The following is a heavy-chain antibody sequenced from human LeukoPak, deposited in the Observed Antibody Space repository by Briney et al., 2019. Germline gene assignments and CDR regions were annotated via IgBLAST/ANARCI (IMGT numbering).Heavy chain of an antibody. CDR3: ATAGVNGDYYFDF. CDR1: GFTFSTYA. D-gene: IGHD4-17*01. J-gene: IGHJ4*02. Sequence: GGSLRLSCVASGFTFSTYAMRWVRQAPGKGLEWVANIKHDGSEKYYVDSVEGRFTISRDNAKNSLYLQMNSLRAEDTAVYYCATAGVNGDYYFDFWGQGTLVTVSS. V-gene: IGHV3-7*05. CDR2: IKHDGSEK.